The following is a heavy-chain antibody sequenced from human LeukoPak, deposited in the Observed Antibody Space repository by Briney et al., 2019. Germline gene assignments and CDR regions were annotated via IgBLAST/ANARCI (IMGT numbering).Heavy chain of an antibody. Sequence: PSETLSLTCTVSGGSISSSSYYWVWIRQPPGKGLEWIGSIYYSGSTYYNPSLKSRVTISVDTSKNQFSLKLSSVTAADTAVYYCARGTVYYYDSSGYRPDAFDIWGQGTMVTVSS. CDR3: ARGTVYYYDSSGYRPDAFDI. J-gene: IGHJ3*02. D-gene: IGHD3-22*01. CDR2: IYYSGST. CDR1: GGSISSSSYY. V-gene: IGHV4-39*01.